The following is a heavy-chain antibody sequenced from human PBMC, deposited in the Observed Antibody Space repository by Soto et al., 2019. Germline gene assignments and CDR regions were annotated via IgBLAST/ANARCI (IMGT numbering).Heavy chain of an antibody. Sequence: QVQLVESGAEVKKPGASVKVSCRASGYTFTNYDINWVRQATGQGLEWMGWMNPNSGNTGYAQKFQGRVTMTRNTSISTAYMELSSLTSDDTAVYYCARSTNDYGDRHWGQGTLVTVSS. D-gene: IGHD4-17*01. V-gene: IGHV1-8*01. CDR2: MNPNSGNT. CDR1: GYTFTNYD. J-gene: IGHJ4*02. CDR3: ARSTNDYGDRH.